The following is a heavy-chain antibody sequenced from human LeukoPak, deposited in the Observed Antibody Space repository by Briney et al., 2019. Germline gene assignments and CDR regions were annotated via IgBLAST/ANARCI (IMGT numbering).Heavy chain of an antibody. J-gene: IGHJ4*02. CDR1: GGSISSSSYY. CDR2: IYYSGST. D-gene: IGHD1-1*01. CDR3: ARAARYNWNDLDY. V-gene: IGHV4-39*07. Sequence: PSETLSLTCTVSGGSISSSSYYWGWIRQPPGKGLEWIGSIYYSGSTYYNPSLKSRVTISVDTSKNQFSLKLSSVTAADTAVYYCARAARYNWNDLDYWGQGTLVTVSS.